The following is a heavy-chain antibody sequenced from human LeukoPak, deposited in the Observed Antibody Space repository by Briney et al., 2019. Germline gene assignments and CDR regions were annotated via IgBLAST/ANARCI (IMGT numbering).Heavy chain of an antibody. CDR2: IYHSGST. CDR1: GGSISSSNW. D-gene: IGHD3-16*01. V-gene: IGHV4-4*02. J-gene: IGHJ4*02. Sequence: SGTLSLTCAVSGGSISSSNWWSWVRQPPGKGLEWIGEIYHSGSTNYNPSLKSRVTISVDKSKNQFSLKLSSVTAADTAVYYCATWGDWYPGEYYFDYWGQGTLVTVSS. CDR3: ATWGDWYPGEYYFDY.